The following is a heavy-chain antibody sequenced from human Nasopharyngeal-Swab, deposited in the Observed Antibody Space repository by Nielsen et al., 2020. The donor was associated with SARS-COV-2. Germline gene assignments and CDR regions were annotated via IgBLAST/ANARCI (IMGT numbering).Heavy chain of an antibody. CDR1: GFTFSSYA. Sequence: GESLKISCAASGFTFSSYAMSWVRQAPGKGLVWVSAISGTGGSTYYADSVKGRFTISRDNSKNTLYLQMNSLRAEDTAVYYCAKRGGLVADYWGQGTLVTVSS. CDR3: AKRGGLVADY. D-gene: IGHD6-6*01. J-gene: IGHJ4*02. CDR2: ISGTGGST. V-gene: IGHV3-23*01.